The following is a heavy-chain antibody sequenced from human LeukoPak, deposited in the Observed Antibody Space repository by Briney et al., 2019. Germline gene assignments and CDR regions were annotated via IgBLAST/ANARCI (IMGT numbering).Heavy chain of an antibody. CDR1: GGTFSSYA. CDR2: IIPIFGTA. V-gene: IGHV1-69*13. D-gene: IGHD3-22*01. Sequence: GASVKVSCKASGGTFSSYAISWVRQAPGQGLEWMGGIIPIFGTANYAQKFQGRVTITADESTSTAYMELSSLRSEDTAVYYCARDLAGYHYYDSSGYYRSYYYYMDVWGKGTTVTISS. J-gene: IGHJ6*03. CDR3: ARDLAGYHYYDSSGYYRSYYYYMDV.